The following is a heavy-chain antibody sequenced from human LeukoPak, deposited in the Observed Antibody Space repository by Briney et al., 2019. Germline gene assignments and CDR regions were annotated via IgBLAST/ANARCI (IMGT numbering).Heavy chain of an antibody. CDR1: GFTFSSYA. J-gene: IGHJ4*02. V-gene: IGHV3-23*01. CDR2: ISGSGGST. D-gene: IGHD2-2*02. CDR3: AKDATLYQPLLYGSGYFDY. Sequence: QSGGSLRLSCAASGFTFSSYAMSWVRQAPGKGLEWVSAISGSGGSTYYADSVKGRFTISRDNSKNTLYLQMNSLRAEDTAVYYCAKDATLYQPLLYGSGYFDYWGQGTLVTVSS.